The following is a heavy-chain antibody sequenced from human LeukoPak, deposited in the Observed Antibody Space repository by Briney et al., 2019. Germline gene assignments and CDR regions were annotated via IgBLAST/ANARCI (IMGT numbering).Heavy chain of an antibody. CDR1: GFTFSSYW. V-gene: IGHV3-7*01. CDR3: ARASTVRGSYYDLDY. J-gene: IGHJ4*02. Sequence: GGSLRLSCAASGFTFSSYWMSWVRQAPGKGLEWVANIKQDGSEKYYVDSVKGRFTISRDNAKNSLYMQMNRLRAEDTAVYYCARASTVRGSYYDLDYWGQGTLVTVSS. CDR2: IKQDGSEK. D-gene: IGHD1-26*01.